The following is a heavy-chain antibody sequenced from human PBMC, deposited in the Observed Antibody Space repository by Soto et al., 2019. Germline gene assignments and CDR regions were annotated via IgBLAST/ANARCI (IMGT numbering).Heavy chain of an antibody. CDR2: ISYDGSDK. D-gene: IGHD6-13*01. CDR3: ASTYSSSGY. Sequence: GGSLRLSCAASGFTFSSYAMHWVRQAPGKGLEWVAVISYDGSDKYYADSVKGRFTISRDNSKNTLYLQMNSLRAEDTAVYYCASTYSSSGYWGQGTLVTVSS. J-gene: IGHJ4*02. V-gene: IGHV3-30-3*01. CDR1: GFTFSSYA.